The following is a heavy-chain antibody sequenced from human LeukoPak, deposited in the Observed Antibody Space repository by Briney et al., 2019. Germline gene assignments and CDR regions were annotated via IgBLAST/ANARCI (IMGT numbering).Heavy chain of an antibody. D-gene: IGHD3-10*01. V-gene: IGHV3-48*03. J-gene: IGHJ4*02. Sequence: VGSLRLSCAASGFTFSSYEMNWVRQAPGKGLEWGSYISSSGSTTYYAASVEGRFTISREDAKKSLYLQMNSLRAEDTAVYYCGRSPRGVARTRVFDYWGQGTLVTVSS. CDR2: ISSSGSTT. CDR1: GFTFSSYE. CDR3: GRSPRGVARTRVFDY.